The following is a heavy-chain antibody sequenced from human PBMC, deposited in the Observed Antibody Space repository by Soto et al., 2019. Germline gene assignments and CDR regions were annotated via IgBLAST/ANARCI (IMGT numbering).Heavy chain of an antibody. Sequence: GGSVRLSCAASGFTFSSYGMHWVRQAPGKGLEWVAVISYDGSNKYYADSVKGRFTISRDNSKNTLYPQMNSLRAEDTAVYYCAKEFVHMRYYYYGMDVWGQGTTVTVSS. CDR3: AKEFVHMRYYYYGMDV. CDR1: GFTFSSYG. D-gene: IGHD2-21*01. CDR2: ISYDGSNK. V-gene: IGHV3-30*18. J-gene: IGHJ6*02.